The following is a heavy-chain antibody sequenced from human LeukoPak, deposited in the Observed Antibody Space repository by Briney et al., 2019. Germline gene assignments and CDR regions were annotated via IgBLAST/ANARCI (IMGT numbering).Heavy chain of an antibody. CDR1: GFTFSSYW. Sequence: AGGSLRLSCAASGFTFSSYWMSWVRQAPGKGLEWVANIKKDGSEKYYVDSVKGRFTISRDNAKTSLYLQMNSLRAEDTAVYYCARPAGPPGSGCDYWGQGTLVTVSS. J-gene: IGHJ4*02. CDR3: ARPAGPPGSGCDY. V-gene: IGHV3-7*01. CDR2: IKKDGSEK. D-gene: IGHD3-3*01.